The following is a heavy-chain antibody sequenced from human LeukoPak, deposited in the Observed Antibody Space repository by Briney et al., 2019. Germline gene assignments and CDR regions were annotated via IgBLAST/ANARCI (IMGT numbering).Heavy chain of an antibody. CDR2: IYYSGST. D-gene: IGHD5-24*01. J-gene: IGHJ4*02. CDR3: ARSRRRDGYNPSGYFDY. CDR1: GGSIRSSSCY. Sequence: SETLSLTCTVSGGSIRSSSCYWGWIRQSPGKGLEWIGSIYYSGSTYYNPSLKSRVTISVDTSKNQFSLKLSSVTAADTAVYYCARSRRRDGYNPSGYFDYWGQGTLVTVSS. V-gene: IGHV4-39*01.